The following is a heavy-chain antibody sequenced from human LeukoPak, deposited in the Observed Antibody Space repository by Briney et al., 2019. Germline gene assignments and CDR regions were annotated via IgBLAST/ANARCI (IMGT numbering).Heavy chain of an antibody. CDR3: AKDRAARPGYYYYGMDV. J-gene: IGHJ6*02. D-gene: IGHD6-6*01. CDR1: GFTFSSYG. V-gene: IGHV3-30*18. CDR2: ISYDGSNK. Sequence: GRSLRLSCAASGFTFSSYGMHWVRQAPGKGLEWVAVISYDGSNKYYADSVKCRFTISRDNSKNTLYLQMNSLRAEDTAVYYCAKDRAARPGYYYYGMDVWGQGTTVTVSS.